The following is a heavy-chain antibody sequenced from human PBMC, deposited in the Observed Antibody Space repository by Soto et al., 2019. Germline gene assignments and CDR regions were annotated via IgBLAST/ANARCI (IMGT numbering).Heavy chain of an antibody. D-gene: IGHD3-3*01. Sequence: ASVKVSCKASGYTFTSYGISWVRQAPGQGLEWMGWISAYNGNTNYAQKLQGRVTMTTDTSTSTAYMGLRSLRSDDTAVYYCARYDFWSGPKGWYFDLWGRGTLVTVSS. V-gene: IGHV1-18*04. J-gene: IGHJ2*01. CDR3: ARYDFWSGPKGWYFDL. CDR1: GYTFTSYG. CDR2: ISAYNGNT.